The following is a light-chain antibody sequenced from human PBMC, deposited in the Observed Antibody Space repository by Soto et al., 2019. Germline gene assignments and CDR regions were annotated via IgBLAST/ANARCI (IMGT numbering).Light chain of an antibody. CDR2: RAS. V-gene: IGKV3-15*01. CDR3: QKYSQWPPWK. J-gene: IGKJ1*01. Sequence: EILMTQSPATLAGSPGETVTLSCRASQSLSGNLAWYQQKPGQAPRLLIFRASTRATGVPARFSGRGSGTEFTLTISGLQSEDFAGYYCQKYSQWPPWKFGPGTKVDIK. CDR1: QSLSGN.